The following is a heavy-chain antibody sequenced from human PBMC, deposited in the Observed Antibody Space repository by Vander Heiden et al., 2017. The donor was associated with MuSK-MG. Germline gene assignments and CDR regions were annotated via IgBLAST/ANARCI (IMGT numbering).Heavy chain of an antibody. D-gene: IGHD3-3*01. CDR2: IRYDRSNK. CDR1: GFPFSIYG. Sequence: VQLVEAGGGVVQPGGSLRPPWAASGFPFSIYGMHWVRQAPGKGREWVLCIRYDRSNKYYADSGKCRFTISRDNSKNTLYLQMNSLRAEDTAVYYCARGEPMIFGVGEYFQHWGQGTLVTDSS. V-gene: IGHV3-30*02. J-gene: IGHJ1*01. CDR3: ARGEPMIFGVGEYFQH.